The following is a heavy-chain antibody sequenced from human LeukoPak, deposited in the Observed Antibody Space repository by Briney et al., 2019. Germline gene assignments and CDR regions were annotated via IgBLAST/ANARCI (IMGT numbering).Heavy chain of an antibody. J-gene: IGHJ4*02. D-gene: IGHD5-12*01. Sequence: GGSLRLSCAASGFVFSNYGMHWVRQAPGKGLEWVAFVRYDGSNEYYADSVKGRLTISRDNSKNTLYLQMNSLTTEDTGVYSCAKDSNSGYVSVGPNFWGRGTLVTVSS. CDR1: GFVFSNYG. V-gene: IGHV3-30*02. CDR3: AKDSNSGYVSVGPNF. CDR2: VRYDGSNE.